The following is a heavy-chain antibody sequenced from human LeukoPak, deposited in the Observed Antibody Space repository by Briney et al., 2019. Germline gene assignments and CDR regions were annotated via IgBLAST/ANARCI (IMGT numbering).Heavy chain of an antibody. V-gene: IGHV4-39*01. Sequence: SETLSLTCTVSGASISSGNYYWGRIRQPPGKGLEWIGTIYNSGDTYYKSSLRSRVTISVDTSKNQVSLKLSSVTAADTAVYYCARCHPHVTTNWFDPWGQGTLVTVSS. CDR3: ARCHPHVTTNWFDP. D-gene: IGHD1-14*01. CDR1: GASISSGNYY. J-gene: IGHJ5*02. CDR2: IYNSGDT.